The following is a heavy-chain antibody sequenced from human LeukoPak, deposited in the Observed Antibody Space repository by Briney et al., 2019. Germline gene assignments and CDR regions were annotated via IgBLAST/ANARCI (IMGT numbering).Heavy chain of an antibody. Sequence: GGSLRLSCAASGFTFSSYSMNWVRQAPGKGLEWVSAISGSGTSTYYADSVKGRFTISRDNSKNTLYLQMNSLRAEDTAVYYCAKRGLISSGYSNWFDFWGQGTLVTVSS. V-gene: IGHV3-23*01. CDR1: GFTFSSYS. CDR2: ISGSGTST. J-gene: IGHJ5*01. D-gene: IGHD3-22*01. CDR3: AKRGLISSGYSNWFDF.